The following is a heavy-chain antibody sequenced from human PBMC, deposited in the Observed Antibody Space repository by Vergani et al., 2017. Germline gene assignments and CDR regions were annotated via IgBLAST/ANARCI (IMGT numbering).Heavy chain of an antibody. CDR1: GFTFSTYA. D-gene: IGHD3-22*01. J-gene: IGHJ4*02. CDR2: ISSDGGST. Sequence: EVQLLESGGGLVQPGGSLRLSCAASGFTFSTYAMTWVRQAPGKGLEWVSTISSDGGSTYYADSVKGRFTISRDNSKNTMSLQMNSLTADDTAIYYCAGPQGTGSYYYGVFDYWGQGILVTVSS. V-gene: IGHV3-23*01. CDR3: AGPQGTGSYYYGVFDY.